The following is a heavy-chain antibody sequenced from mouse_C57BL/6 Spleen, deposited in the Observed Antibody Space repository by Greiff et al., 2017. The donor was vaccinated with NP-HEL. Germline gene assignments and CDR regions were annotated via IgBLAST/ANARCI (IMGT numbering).Heavy chain of an antibody. Sequence: VQLQQPGAELVRPGSSVKLSCKASGYTFTSYWMHWVKQRPIQGLEWIGNIDPSDSETHYNQKFKDKATLTVDKSSSTAYMQLSSLTSEDSAVYYCARSREGLLGDYWGQGTTLTVSS. V-gene: IGHV1-52*01. CDR1: GYTFTSYW. CDR3: ARSREGLLGDY. CDR2: IDPSDSET. D-gene: IGHD2-3*01. J-gene: IGHJ2*01.